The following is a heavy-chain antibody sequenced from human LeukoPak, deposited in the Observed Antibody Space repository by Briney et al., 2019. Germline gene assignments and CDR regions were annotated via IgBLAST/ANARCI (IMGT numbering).Heavy chain of an antibody. J-gene: IGHJ4*02. CDR2: IYSSGMT. D-gene: IGHD4-17*01. CDR3: ARELYGVSHEY. Sequence: PGGSLRLSCAASGFTVSSNYMSWVRQAPGKGLEWVSVIYSSGMTYYADSVKGRFTISRDNSKNTLYLHMNSLRAEDTAVYYCARELYGVSHEYWGQGTLVTVSS. CDR1: GFTVSSNY. V-gene: IGHV3-53*01.